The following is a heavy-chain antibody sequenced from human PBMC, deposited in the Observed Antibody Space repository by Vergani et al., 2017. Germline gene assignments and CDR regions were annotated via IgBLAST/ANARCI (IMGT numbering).Heavy chain of an antibody. CDR1: GGSISSGGYY. J-gene: IGHJ6*02. V-gene: IGHV4-31*03. Sequence: QVQLQESGPGLVKPSQTLSLTCTVSGGSISSGGYYWSWIRQHPGKGLEWIGYIYYSGSTYYNPSLKSRVTISVDTSKNQFSLKLSSVTAADTAVYYCARGGTDPVRDPNYYYYYGMDVWGQGTTVTVSS. D-gene: IGHD3-10*02. CDR3: ARGGTDPVRDPNYYYYYGMDV. CDR2: IYYSGST.